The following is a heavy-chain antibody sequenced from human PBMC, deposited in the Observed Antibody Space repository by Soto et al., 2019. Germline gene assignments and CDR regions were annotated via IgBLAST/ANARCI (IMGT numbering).Heavy chain of an antibody. CDR1: GGTFSSYA. D-gene: IGHD3-22*01. CDR2: LIPIFGTA. V-gene: IGHV1-69*01. Sequence: QVQLVQSGAEVKKPGSSVKVSCKASGGTFSSYAISWVRQAPGQGLEWMGGLIPIFGTANYAQKVQGRVTNTADESPSTGYRELSSLRSEDTAVHYCARAYYYDSSGYSVDYWGHGTLVTVSS. J-gene: IGHJ4*01. CDR3: ARAYYYDSSGYSVDY.